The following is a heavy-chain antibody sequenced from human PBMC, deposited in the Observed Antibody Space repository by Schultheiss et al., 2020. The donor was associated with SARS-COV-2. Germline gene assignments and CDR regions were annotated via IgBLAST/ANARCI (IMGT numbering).Heavy chain of an antibody. CDR3: AKDRGVAAATTDYYYYYMDV. J-gene: IGHJ6*03. V-gene: IGHV3-64*04. D-gene: IGHD2-15*01. CDR1: GFTFSSYA. Sequence: GGSLRLSCSASGFTFSSYAMHWVRQAPGKGLEYVSAISSNGGSTYYADSVKGRFTISRDNSKNTLYLQMNSLRAEDTAVYYCAKDRGVAAATTDYYYYYMDVWGKGTTVTVSS. CDR2: ISSNGGST.